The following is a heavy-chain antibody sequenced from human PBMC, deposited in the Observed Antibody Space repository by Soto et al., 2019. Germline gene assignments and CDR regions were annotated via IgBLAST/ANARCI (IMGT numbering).Heavy chain of an antibody. Sequence: SVTLSLTCPVSRGSILTYYWSWIRQPPGKGLEWIGYIYYSGSTNYNPSLKSRVTISVDTSKNQFSLKLSSVTAADTAVYYCARGGWRHIDYWGQGTLVTVS. D-gene: IGHD3-3*01. J-gene: IGHJ4*02. CDR1: RGSILTYY. CDR3: ARGGWRHIDY. V-gene: IGHV4-59*08. CDR2: IYYSGST.